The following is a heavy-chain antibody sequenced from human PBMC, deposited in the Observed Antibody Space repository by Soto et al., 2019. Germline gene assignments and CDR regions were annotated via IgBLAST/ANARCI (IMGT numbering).Heavy chain of an antibody. CDR1: VFTFTDYA. D-gene: IGHD6-13*01. V-gene: IGHV3-23*01. J-gene: IGHJ4*02. Sequence: WGSLLLSCATSVFTFTDYALSWVRQAPGKGLEWVATISGIGGTTYYADSVKGRFTISRDNSKNTLYLQMNSLRAEDTAVYYCAKDGSSSWTYYCDCWGQGTMVTVSS. CDR3: AKDGSSSWTYYCDC. CDR2: ISGIGGTT.